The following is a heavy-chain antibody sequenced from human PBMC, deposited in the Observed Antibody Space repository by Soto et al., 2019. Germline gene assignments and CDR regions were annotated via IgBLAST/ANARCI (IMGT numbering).Heavy chain of an antibody. CDR3: AKDLAIFGVVPTFDY. D-gene: IGHD3-3*01. CDR1: GFTFDDYA. Sequence: GGSLRLSCAASGFTFDDYAMHWVRQGPGKGLEWVSSISWNSGNLGYADSVKGRFTISRDNAKNSLYLQMNSLRAEDTAVYYCAKDLAIFGVVPTFDYWGQGTLVTVSS. CDR2: ISWNSGNL. J-gene: IGHJ4*02. V-gene: IGHV3-9*01.